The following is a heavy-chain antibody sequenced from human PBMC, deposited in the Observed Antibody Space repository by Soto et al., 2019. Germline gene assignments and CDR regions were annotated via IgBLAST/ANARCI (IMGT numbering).Heavy chain of an antibody. J-gene: IGHJ5*02. Sequence: QVQLVESGGGVVQPGRSLRRSCAASGFTFSSYGMHWVRQAPGKGLEWVAVISYDGSNKYYADSVKGRFTISRDNSKNTQYLQMNSLRAEDTAVYYCAKDFSPLDRYGDHTGNWFDPWGQGTLVTVSS. V-gene: IGHV3-30*18. CDR2: ISYDGSNK. D-gene: IGHD4-17*01. CDR3: AKDFSPLDRYGDHTGNWFDP. CDR1: GFTFSSYG.